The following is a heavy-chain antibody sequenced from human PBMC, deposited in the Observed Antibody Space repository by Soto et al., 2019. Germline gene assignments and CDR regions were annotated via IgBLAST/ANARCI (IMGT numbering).Heavy chain of an antibody. CDR2: IYPGDSDT. D-gene: IGHD6-6*01. Sequence: EDLKLTCTGAGYSFTSYWSGWVRQMPGKGLEWMGIIYPGDSDTRYSPSFQGQVTISADKSISTAYLQWSSLKASDTAMYYCARTLLEYSSSFLDYWGQGTLVTVSS. CDR1: GYSFTSYW. CDR3: ARTLLEYSSSFLDY. J-gene: IGHJ4*02. V-gene: IGHV5-51*01.